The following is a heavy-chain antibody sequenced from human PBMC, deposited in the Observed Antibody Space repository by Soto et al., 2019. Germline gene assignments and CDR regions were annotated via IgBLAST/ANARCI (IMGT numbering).Heavy chain of an antibody. V-gene: IGHV3-30-3*01. D-gene: IGHD6-19*01. CDR1: GFTFSSYA. J-gene: IGHJ4*02. CDR3: ARPMEQWLVMAVWFDY. CDR2: ISYDGSNK. Sequence: GGSLRLSCAASGFTFSSYAMHWVRQAPGKGLEWVAVISYDGSNKYYADSVKGRFTISRDNSKNTLYLQMNSLRAEDTAVYYCARPMEQWLVMAVWFDYWGQGTLVTVSS.